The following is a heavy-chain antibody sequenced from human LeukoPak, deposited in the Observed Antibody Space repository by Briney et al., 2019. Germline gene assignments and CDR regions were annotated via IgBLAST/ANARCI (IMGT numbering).Heavy chain of an antibody. CDR1: GFTFSSYS. J-gene: IGHJ6*03. Sequence: GGSLRLSCAASGFTFSSYSMNWVRQAPGKGLEWVSSISSSSSYIYYADSVKGRFTISRDNAKNSLHLQMNSLRAEDTAVYYCAREGRPLSYYDFWSGYYTNYYYYMDVWGKGTTVTVSS. D-gene: IGHD3-3*01. CDR3: AREGRPLSYYDFWSGYYTNYYYYMDV. CDR2: ISSSSSYI. V-gene: IGHV3-21*01.